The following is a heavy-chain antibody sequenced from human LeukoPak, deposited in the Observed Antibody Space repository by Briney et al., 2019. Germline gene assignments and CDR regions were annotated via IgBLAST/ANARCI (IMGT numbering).Heavy chain of an antibody. J-gene: IGHJ4*02. Sequence: ASVKVSCKASGYTFTSYGISWVRQAPGQGLEWMGWISAYNGSTNYAQKLQGRVTMTTDTSTSTAYMELRSLRSDDTAVYYCARDRVMGATGDFGYWGQGTLVTVSS. CDR2: ISAYNGST. V-gene: IGHV1-18*01. CDR1: GYTFTSYG. D-gene: IGHD1-26*01. CDR3: ARDRVMGATGDFGY.